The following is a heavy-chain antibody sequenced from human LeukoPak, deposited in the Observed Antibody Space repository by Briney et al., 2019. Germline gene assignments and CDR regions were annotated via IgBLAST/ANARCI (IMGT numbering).Heavy chain of an antibody. CDR3: ARGGLVPAAMVWFDP. J-gene: IGHJ5*02. CDR1: GYTLTELS. Sequence: ASVKVSCKVSGYTLTELSMHWVRQAPGKGLEWMGGFDPEDGETIYAQKFQGRVTMTRDTSISTAYMELSRLRSDDTAVYYCARGGLVPAAMVWFDPWGQGTLVTVSS. CDR2: FDPEDGET. V-gene: IGHV1-24*01. D-gene: IGHD2-2*01.